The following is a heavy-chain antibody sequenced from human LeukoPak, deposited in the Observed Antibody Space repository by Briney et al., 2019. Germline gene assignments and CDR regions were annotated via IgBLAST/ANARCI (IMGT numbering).Heavy chain of an antibody. V-gene: IGHV3-30*01. J-gene: IGHJ2*01. CDR1: GFTFSSYA. CDR3: AKDGGSGSYPWYFDL. CDR2: ISYDGSNK. Sequence: PGGSLRLSCAASGFTFSSYAMHWVRQAPGKGLEWVAVISYDGSNKYYADSVKGRFTISRDNAKNSLYLQMNSLRAEDTALYYCAKDGGSGSYPWYFDLWGRGTLVTVSS. D-gene: IGHD3-10*01.